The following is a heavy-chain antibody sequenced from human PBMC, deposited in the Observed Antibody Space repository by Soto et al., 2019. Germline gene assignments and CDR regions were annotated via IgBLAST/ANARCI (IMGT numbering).Heavy chain of an antibody. CDR2: IYYSGST. V-gene: IGHV4-31*03. CDR3: ARENTYYDYIWGGDYYYYYYMDV. CDR1: GGSISSGGYY. Sequence: QVQLQESGPGLVKPSQTLSLTCTVSGGSISSGGYYWSWIRQHPGKGLEWIGYIYYSGSTYYNPSLKSRVTISVDTSKNQFSLKLSSVTAADTAVYYCARENTYYDYIWGGDYYYYYYMDVWGKGTTVTVSS. D-gene: IGHD3-16*01. J-gene: IGHJ6*03.